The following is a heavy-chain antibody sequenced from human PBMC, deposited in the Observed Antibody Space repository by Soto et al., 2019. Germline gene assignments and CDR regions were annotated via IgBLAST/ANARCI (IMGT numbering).Heavy chain of an antibody. Sequence: GGSLRLSCAASGFTFDTYAMSWVRQTPGKGLEWVSGISRTGGSTYYADSVKGRFTISRDNSKNMLYLQMNSLRAEDTAVYYCAPPGDRSGFSPSFLAYGGQGTPVPVSS. J-gene: IGHJ4*02. CDR2: ISRTGGST. D-gene: IGHD3-3*01. V-gene: IGHV3-23*01. CDR3: APPGDRSGFSPSFLAY. CDR1: GFTFDTYA.